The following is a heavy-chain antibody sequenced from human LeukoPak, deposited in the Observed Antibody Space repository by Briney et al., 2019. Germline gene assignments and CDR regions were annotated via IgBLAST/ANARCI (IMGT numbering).Heavy chain of an antibody. Sequence: PGGSLRLSCAASGFTFSSYAMSWVRQAPGKGLEWVSYISRSGSTMFYADSVKGRFTISRDNAKNSLYLQMNSLRAEDTAVYYCARVRHYYDGIEYWGQGTLVTVSS. CDR2: ISRSGSTM. CDR1: GFTFSSYA. CDR3: ARVRHYYDGIEY. J-gene: IGHJ4*02. V-gene: IGHV3-48*03. D-gene: IGHD3-22*01.